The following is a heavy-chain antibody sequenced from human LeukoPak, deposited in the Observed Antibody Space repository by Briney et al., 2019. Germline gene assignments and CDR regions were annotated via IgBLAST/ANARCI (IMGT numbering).Heavy chain of an antibody. Sequence: GGSLRLSCAVSGFTLSLYGMNWVRQAPGKGLEWISHISASSSGIFYADSVKGRFITSRDNTRSSLYLQMNSLRAEDTAVYYCVRDPSSVRLPFGSWGQGTLVTDSS. CDR1: GFTLSLYG. V-gene: IGHV3-48*01. CDR2: ISASSSGI. D-gene: IGHD6-6*01. CDR3: VRDPSSVRLPFGS. J-gene: IGHJ4*02.